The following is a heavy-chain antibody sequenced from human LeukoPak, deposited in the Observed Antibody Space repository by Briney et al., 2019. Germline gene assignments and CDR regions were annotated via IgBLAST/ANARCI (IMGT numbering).Heavy chain of an antibody. J-gene: IGHJ4*02. CDR1: GGSISSGGYY. CDR3: ARDKAKYQLLT. Sequence: SETPSLTCTVSGGSISSGGYYWSWIRQHPGKGLEWIGYIYYSGSTYYNPSLKSRVTISVDTSKNQFSLKLSSVTAADTAVYYCARDKAKYQLLTWGQGTLVTVSS. V-gene: IGHV4-31*03. D-gene: IGHD2-2*01. CDR2: IYYSGST.